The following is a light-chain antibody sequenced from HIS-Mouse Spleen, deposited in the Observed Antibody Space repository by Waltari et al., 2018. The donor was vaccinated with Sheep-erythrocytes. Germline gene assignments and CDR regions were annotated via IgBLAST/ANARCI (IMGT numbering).Light chain of an antibody. Sequence: QSALTQPRPVSGSPGQSVTIPCTGTSSDVGGYNYAPWYQQHPGKAPKLMIYDVSKRPSGVPDRFSGSKSGNTASLTISGLQAEDEADYYCCSYAGSYNHVFATGTKVTVL. CDR2: DVS. V-gene: IGLV2-11*01. CDR3: CSYAGSYNHV. J-gene: IGLJ1*01. CDR1: SSDVGGYNY.